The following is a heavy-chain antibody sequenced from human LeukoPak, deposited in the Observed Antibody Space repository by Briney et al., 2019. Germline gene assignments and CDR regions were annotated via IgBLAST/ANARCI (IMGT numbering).Heavy chain of an antibody. CDR1: GFTFSSYW. Sequence: PGGSLRLSCAASGFTFSSYWMSWVRQAPGKGLEWVANIKQDGSEKYYVESVKGRFTISRDNARNSLSLQMDNLRAEDTAFYYCARDLRFLQSIFDNWGQGTLVTVSS. D-gene: IGHD5-24*01. CDR3: ARDLRFLQSIFDN. CDR2: IKQDGSEK. J-gene: IGHJ4*02. V-gene: IGHV3-7*01.